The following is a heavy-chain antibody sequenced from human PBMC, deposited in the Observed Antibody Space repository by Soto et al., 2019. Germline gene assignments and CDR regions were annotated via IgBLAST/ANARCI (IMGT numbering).Heavy chain of an antibody. CDR3: ARDHYGSGNYYFDY. Sequence: EVQLVESGGGLVKPGGSLRLSCAASGFTFSTYSMNWVRQAPGKGLEWVSFISSSSSYMNYADSVKGRFTTSRDNAKNSLYLHMNSLRAEDTAVYYCARDHYGSGNYYFDYWGQGTLVTVSS. V-gene: IGHV3-21*01. D-gene: IGHD3-10*01. J-gene: IGHJ4*02. CDR2: ISSSSSYM. CDR1: GFTFSTYS.